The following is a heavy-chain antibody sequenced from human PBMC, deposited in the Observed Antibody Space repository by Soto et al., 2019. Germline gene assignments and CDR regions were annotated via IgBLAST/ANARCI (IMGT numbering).Heavy chain of an antibody. CDR3: VKVDWYSVDC. Sequence: LRLSCSASVFTFQNYVIHWVRQAPGKGLEYVSAIGAKGDATYADSVKGRFSISRDKSKNSLFLQMTNVKFEDTATYFCVKVDWYSVDCWGQGALLTLSS. CDR1: VFTFQNYV. V-gene: IGHV3-64D*06. J-gene: IGHJ4*02. CDR2: IGAKGDAT. D-gene: IGHD2-21*02.